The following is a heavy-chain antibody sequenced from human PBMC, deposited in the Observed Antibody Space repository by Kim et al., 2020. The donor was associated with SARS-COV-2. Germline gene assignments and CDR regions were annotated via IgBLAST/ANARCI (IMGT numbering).Heavy chain of an antibody. D-gene: IGHD1-1*01. CDR1: GGSISSGVYY. CDR2: IYYSGST. V-gene: IGHV4-31*03. CDR3: ARGGPHLEFDY. Sequence: SETLSLTCTVSGGSISSGVYYWSWIRQHPGKGLEWIGYIYYSGSTYYNPSLKSRVTISVDTSKNQFSLKLSSVTAADTAVYYCARGGPHLEFDYWGQGTLVTVSS. J-gene: IGHJ4*02.